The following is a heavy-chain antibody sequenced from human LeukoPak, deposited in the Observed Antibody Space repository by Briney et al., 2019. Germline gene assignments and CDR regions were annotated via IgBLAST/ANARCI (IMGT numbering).Heavy chain of an antibody. CDR2: IYYSGST. Sequence: PSETLSLTCTVSGGSISSYYWSWIRQPPGKGLEWIGYIYYSGSTNYNPSLKSRVTISVDTSKNQFSLKLSSVTAADTAVYYCAGDDCSRTSCKIPDYYYGMDVWGQGTTVTVSS. CDR1: GGSISSYY. J-gene: IGHJ6*02. D-gene: IGHD2-2*01. CDR3: AGDDCSRTSCKIPDYYYGMDV. V-gene: IGHV4-59*01.